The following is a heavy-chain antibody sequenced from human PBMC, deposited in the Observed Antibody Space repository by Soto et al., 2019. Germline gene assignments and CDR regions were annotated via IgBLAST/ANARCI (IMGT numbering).Heavy chain of an antibody. V-gene: IGHV3-21*01. CDR2: ISSSSSYI. Sequence: EVQLVESGGGLVKPGGSLRLSCAASGFTFSSYSMNWVRQAPGKGLEWVSSISSSSSYIYYADSVKGRFTISRDNAKNSLYLQMNSLRAEDTAVYYCARDPEKYCSGGSCYPPPVYWGQGTLVTVSS. D-gene: IGHD2-15*01. CDR3: ARDPEKYCSGGSCYPPPVY. CDR1: GFTFSSYS. J-gene: IGHJ4*02.